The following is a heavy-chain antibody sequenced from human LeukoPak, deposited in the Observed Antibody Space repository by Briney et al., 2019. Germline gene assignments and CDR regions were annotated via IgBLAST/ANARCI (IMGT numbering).Heavy chain of an antibody. Sequence: SETLSLTCAIYGGSFSGYYWSWIRQPPGKGLEWIGEINHRGRTNYNPTIKRRVPISVDPSQNQFSLKLSSVTAADTAVYYCARLGYCSSTSCRRTHFDYWGQGTLVTVSS. CDR1: GGSFSGYY. CDR2: INHRGRT. J-gene: IGHJ4*02. CDR3: ARLGYCSSTSCRRTHFDY. D-gene: IGHD2-2*01. V-gene: IGHV4-34*01.